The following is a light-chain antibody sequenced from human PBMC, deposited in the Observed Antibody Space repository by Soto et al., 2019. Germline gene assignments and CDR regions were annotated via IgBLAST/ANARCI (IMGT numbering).Light chain of an antibody. V-gene: IGKV1-5*01. J-gene: IGKJ1*01. CDR2: DAS. CDR3: QEYSSYWT. Sequence: DIQMTQSPSTLSASAGDRVTITCRASQSINSRLVWYQQKPGKAPNLLIYDASKLESGVPSRFSGSGSGTEFTLIISSLQSDDFATYYCQEYSSYWTFGQGTKVEIK. CDR1: QSINSR.